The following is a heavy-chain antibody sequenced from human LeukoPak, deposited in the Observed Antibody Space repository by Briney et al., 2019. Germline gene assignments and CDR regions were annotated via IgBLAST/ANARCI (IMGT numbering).Heavy chain of an antibody. CDR1: GGSISSYY. V-gene: IGHV4-59*01. CDR2: IYYSGST. J-gene: IGHJ3*02. D-gene: IGHD4-23*01. CDR3: ARSGYGGNSDAFDI. Sequence: PSETLSLTCTDSGGSISSYYWSWIRQPPGKGLEWIGYIYYSGSTNYNPSLKSRVTISVDTSKNQFSLKLSSVTAADTAVYYCARSGYGGNSDAFDIWGQGTMVTVSS.